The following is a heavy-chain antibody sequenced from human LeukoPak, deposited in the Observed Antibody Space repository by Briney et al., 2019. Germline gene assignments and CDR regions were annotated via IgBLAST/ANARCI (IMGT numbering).Heavy chain of an antibody. CDR1: GFTFSSYW. J-gene: IGHJ4*02. D-gene: IGHD3-9*01. CDR3: ARGRRLYTSDYDILSAYDY. V-gene: IGHV3-74*01. Sequence: PGGSLRLSCAASGFTFSSYWMHWVRQAPGKGLVWVSRINIDGSSTSYADSVKGRFTISRDNAKNTLYLQVNSLRAEDTAVYYCARGRRLYTSDYDILSAYDYWGQGTLVTVSS. CDR2: INIDGSST.